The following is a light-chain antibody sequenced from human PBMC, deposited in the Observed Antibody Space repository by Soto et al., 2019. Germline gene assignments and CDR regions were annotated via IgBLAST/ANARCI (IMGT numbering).Light chain of an antibody. V-gene: IGKV1-5*03. J-gene: IGKJ1*01. CDR2: KAS. CDR3: QQYDTYTGA. CDR1: QSISTW. Sequence: DIQMTQSPSTLSASVGDRVTITCRASQSISTWLAWYQQKPGKAPKLLIYKASSTESGVPSRFSGSRFGTKFTFTISNLQPEDSATYYCQQYDTYTGAFGQGTKV.